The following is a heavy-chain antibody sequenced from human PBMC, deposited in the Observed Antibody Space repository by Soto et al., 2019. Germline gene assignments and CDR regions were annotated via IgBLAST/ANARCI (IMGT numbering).Heavy chain of an antibody. D-gene: IGHD2-21*02. V-gene: IGHV1-2*02. J-gene: IGHJ6*02. CDR1: GYSLPDDY. CDR2: INPHSGST. Sequence: QVQVVQSGAEVKKPGASVKISCKTSGYSLPDDYLHWVLQSPGQGLEWVGWINPHSGSTNFAQKFLGRVSMTRDTSISTAYMELFSLTSDDTAIYYCARAVYCGDDCYSYGMDVWGQGTTVTVSS. CDR3: ARAVYCGDDCYSYGMDV.